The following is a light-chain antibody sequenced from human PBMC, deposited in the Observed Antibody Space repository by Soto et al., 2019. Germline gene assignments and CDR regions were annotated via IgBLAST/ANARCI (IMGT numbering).Light chain of an antibody. CDR2: DAS. J-gene: IGKJ1*01. CDR1: QSVRSN. V-gene: IGKV3-15*01. Sequence: EIVMTQSPATLSVSPGERATLSCRASQSVRSNLAWYQQRPGQAPRLLIYDASTRATGIPARFSGSGSGTEFTLTISSLQSEDFAFYYCQQYNNWPRTFGQGTKVDIK. CDR3: QQYNNWPRT.